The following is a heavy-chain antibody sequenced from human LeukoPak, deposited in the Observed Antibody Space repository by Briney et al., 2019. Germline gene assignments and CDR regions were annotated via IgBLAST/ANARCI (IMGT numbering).Heavy chain of an antibody. J-gene: IGHJ4*02. Sequence: GGSLRLSCTASGFTFINYSMNWVRQAPGKGLEWVANIKQDGSEKYYVDSVKGRFTISRDNAKNSLYLQMNSLRAEDTAVYYCARDLRIVVVPADGVDYWGQGTLVTVSS. CDR1: GFTFINYS. D-gene: IGHD2-2*01. CDR3: ARDLRIVVVPADGVDY. CDR2: IKQDGSEK. V-gene: IGHV3-7*01.